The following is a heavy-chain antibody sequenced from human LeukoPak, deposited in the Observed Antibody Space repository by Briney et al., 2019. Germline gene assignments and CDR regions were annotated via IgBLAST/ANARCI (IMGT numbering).Heavy chain of an antibody. Sequence: PGGSLRLSCAASGFTFSSYWMHWVRQAPGKGLVWVARINSDGSSTNYADSVKGRFSISRDNAKNTLYLQMNSLRAEDTAVYYCTRSSESGCDYWGQGTLVTVSS. J-gene: IGHJ4*02. V-gene: IGHV3-74*01. D-gene: IGHD6-25*01. CDR3: TRSSESGCDY. CDR1: GFTFSSYW. CDR2: INSDGSST.